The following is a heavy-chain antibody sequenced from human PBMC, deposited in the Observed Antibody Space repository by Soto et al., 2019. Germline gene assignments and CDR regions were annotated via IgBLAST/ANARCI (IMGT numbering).Heavy chain of an antibody. CDR1: GFTVSSNY. J-gene: IGHJ4*02. D-gene: IGHD6-13*01. Sequence: GGSLRLSCAASGFTVSSNYMSWVRQAPGKGLEWVSVIYSGGSTYYADSVKGRFTISSHNSKNTLYLQMNSLRAEDTAVYYCARGVFAGYSRYYFDYWGQGTLVTVSS. CDR2: IYSGGST. CDR3: ARGVFAGYSRYYFDY. V-gene: IGHV3-53*04.